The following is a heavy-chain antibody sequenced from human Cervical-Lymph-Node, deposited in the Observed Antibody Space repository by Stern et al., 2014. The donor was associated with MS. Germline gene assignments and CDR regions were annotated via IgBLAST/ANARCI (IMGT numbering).Heavy chain of an antibody. CDR1: GYNFTSYW. CDR2: IYPGDSDT. CDR3: ARHCAKREQCAFDY. J-gene: IGHJ4*02. V-gene: IGHV5-51*01. Sequence: EVQLVESGAEVKKPGESLKISCKGSGYNFTSYWIGWVRQMPGKGLEGMGIIYPGDSDTRCSPSFQGQVTISADKSISTAYLQWSSLKASDTAMYYCARHCAKREQCAFDYWGQGTLVTVSS. D-gene: IGHD6-19*01.